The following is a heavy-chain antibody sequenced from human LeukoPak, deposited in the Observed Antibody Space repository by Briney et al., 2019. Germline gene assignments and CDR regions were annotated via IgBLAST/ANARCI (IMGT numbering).Heavy chain of an antibody. Sequence: SETLSLTCAVYGGSFSGYYWSWIRQPPGKGLEWIGEINHSGSTNYNPSLKSRVTISVDTSKNQFSLKLSSVTAADTAVYYCARDTAGAGTDYWGQGTLVTVSS. V-gene: IGHV4-34*01. CDR1: GGSFSGYY. J-gene: IGHJ4*02. CDR2: INHSGST. D-gene: IGHD6-19*01. CDR3: ARDTAGAGTDY.